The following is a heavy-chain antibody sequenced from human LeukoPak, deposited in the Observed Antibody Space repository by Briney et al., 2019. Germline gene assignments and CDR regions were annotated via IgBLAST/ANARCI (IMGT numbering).Heavy chain of an antibody. D-gene: IGHD3-10*01. J-gene: IGHJ6*03. CDR1: GFTFSSYA. CDR2: ISASGGRT. CDR3: AKTGGISMVRGGHYYYYMDV. V-gene: IGHV3-23*01. Sequence: GGSLRLSCAASGFTFSSYAMSWVRQAPRKGLEWVSVISASGGRTSYADSVKGRFTVSRDNSKNTLYLQMNSLRAEDTAVYHCAKTGGISMVRGGHYYYYMDVWGKGTTVTVSS.